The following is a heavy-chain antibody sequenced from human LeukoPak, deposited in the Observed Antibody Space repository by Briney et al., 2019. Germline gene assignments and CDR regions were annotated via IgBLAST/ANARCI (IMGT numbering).Heavy chain of an antibody. CDR2: IYYSGST. D-gene: IGHD4-17*01. Sequence: SETLSLTCTVSGGSISSSSYYWGWIRQPPGKGLEWIGSIYYSGSTYYNPSLKSRVTISVDTSKNQFSLKLSSVTAADTAVYYCASYGDWYFDLWGRGTLVTVSS. CDR3: ASYGDWYFDL. CDR1: GGSISSSSYY. J-gene: IGHJ2*01. V-gene: IGHV4-39*07.